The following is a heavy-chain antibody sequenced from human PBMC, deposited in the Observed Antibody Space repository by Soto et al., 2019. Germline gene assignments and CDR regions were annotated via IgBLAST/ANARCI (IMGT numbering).Heavy chain of an antibody. J-gene: IGHJ4*02. CDR2: IYYIGNT. CDR1: GGSISSSSYY. Sequence: QLQLQESGPGLVKPSETLSLTCTVSGGSISSSSYYWGWIRQPPGKGLEWIGSIYYIGNTYYTPSLKSRVTISVDTSKNQFSLKLSSVTAADTAVYYCAREGGRYCTGGSCQVDYWGQGTLVTVSS. CDR3: AREGGRYCTGGSCQVDY. D-gene: IGHD2-15*01. V-gene: IGHV4-39*02.